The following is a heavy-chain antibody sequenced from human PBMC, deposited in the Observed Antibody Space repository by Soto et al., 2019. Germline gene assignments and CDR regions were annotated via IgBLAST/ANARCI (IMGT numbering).Heavy chain of an antibody. Sequence: EVQLLESGGGLVNPGGSLRLSCSASGFTFSSYSMDWVRQAPGKGLEWVASINPNSRYMFYADSVRGRFTIFRDYAKNSLHLQMNGLGVEDTGVYYGAWHETRLTGDGFDIWGQGTLVTVAS. J-gene: IGHJ3*02. D-gene: IGHD7-27*01. CDR3: AWHETRLTGDGFDI. CDR2: INPNSRYM. V-gene: IGHV3-21*01. CDR1: GFTFSSYS.